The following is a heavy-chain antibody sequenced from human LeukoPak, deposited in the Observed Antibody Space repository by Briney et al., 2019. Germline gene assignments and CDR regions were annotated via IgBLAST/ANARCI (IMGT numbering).Heavy chain of an antibody. Sequence: PSETLSLTCTVSGGSISSYYWSWIRQPPGKGLEWIGYIYYSGSTNYNPSLKSRVTISVDTSKNQFSLKLSSVTAADTAVYYCARDFLRGAPDYLDLWGQGTLVTVSS. CDR2: IYYSGST. V-gene: IGHV4-59*01. CDR3: ARDFLRGAPDYLDL. D-gene: IGHD3-10*01. J-gene: IGHJ4*02. CDR1: GGSISSYY.